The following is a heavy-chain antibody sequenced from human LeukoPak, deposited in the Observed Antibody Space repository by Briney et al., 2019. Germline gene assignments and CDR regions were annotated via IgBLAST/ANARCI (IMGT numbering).Heavy chain of an antibody. D-gene: IGHD2-2*01. Sequence: SETLSLTCTVSSGSIRSSSDYWGWIRQPPGEGLEWIGSINYSGSTYYNPALKSRVTIAVDTSKNPFSLNLSSVTATDTAVYYCARHCAAYDFDYWGQGTLVTVSS. J-gene: IGHJ4*02. V-gene: IGHV4-39*01. CDR3: ARHCAAYDFDY. CDR1: SGSIRSSSDY. CDR2: INYSGST.